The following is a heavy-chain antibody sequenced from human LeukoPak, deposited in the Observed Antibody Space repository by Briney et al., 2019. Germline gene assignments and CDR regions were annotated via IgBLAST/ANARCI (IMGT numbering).Heavy chain of an antibody. Sequence: ASVKVSCKASGYTFTGYYMHWVRQAPGQGLEWMGWINPVSGGTNYARKFQGRVTMTRDTSITTAYMELSRLRSDDTAVYYCTRAGIAAAILDWGQGTLVTVSS. CDR1: GYTFTGYY. CDR2: INPVSGGT. CDR3: TRAGIAAAILD. V-gene: IGHV1-2*02. D-gene: IGHD6-13*01. J-gene: IGHJ4*02.